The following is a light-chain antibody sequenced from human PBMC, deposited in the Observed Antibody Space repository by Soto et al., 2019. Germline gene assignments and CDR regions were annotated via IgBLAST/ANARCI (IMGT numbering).Light chain of an antibody. CDR1: HSVSTSY. J-gene: IGKJ4*01. CDR2: GAS. V-gene: IGKV3-20*01. Sequence: EIVLTQSPATLYLSPGEGATLSCRASHSVSTSYFAWYQQKPGQAPRLLIYGASNRDTDIPDRFSDSGSGTDFTLTLSRLETEDFAVYYCQQYGTSLITFGGATKVEIK. CDR3: QQYGTSLIT.